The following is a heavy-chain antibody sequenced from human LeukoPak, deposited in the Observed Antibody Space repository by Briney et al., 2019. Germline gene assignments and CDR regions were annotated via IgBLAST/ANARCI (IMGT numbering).Heavy chain of an antibody. D-gene: IGHD6-19*01. CDR2: INPNSGGT. J-gene: IGHJ4*02. V-gene: IGHV1-2*02. CDR1: GYTFTGYY. Sequence: GASVKVSCKASGYTFTGYYMNWVRQAAGQGLEWMGWINPNSGGTNYAQKFQGRVTISADKSISTAYLQWSSLKASDTAMYYCARQKAVAGIDYWGQGTLVTVSS. CDR3: ARQKAVAGIDY.